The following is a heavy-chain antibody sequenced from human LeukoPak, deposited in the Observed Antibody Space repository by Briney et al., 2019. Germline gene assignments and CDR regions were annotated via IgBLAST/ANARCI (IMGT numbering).Heavy chain of an antibody. V-gene: IGHV4-39*01. J-gene: IGHJ4*02. CDR2: IYYSGST. CDR1: GGSISSYY. D-gene: IGHD3-22*01. Sequence: SETLSLTCTVSGGSISSYYWGWIRQPPGKGLEWIGSIYYSGSTYYNPSLKSRVTISVDTSKNQFSLKLSSVTAADTAVYYCARQGYYDSSGYYWGQGTLVTVSS. CDR3: ARQGYYDSSGYY.